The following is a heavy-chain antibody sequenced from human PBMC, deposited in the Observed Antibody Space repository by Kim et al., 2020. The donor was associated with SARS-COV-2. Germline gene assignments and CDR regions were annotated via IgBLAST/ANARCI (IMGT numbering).Heavy chain of an antibody. V-gene: IGHV3-23*01. J-gene: IGHJ5*02. Sequence: GGSLRLSCAASGFTFSSYAMSWVRQAPGKGLEWVSAISGSGGSTYYADSAKGRFTISRDNSKNTLYLQMNSLRAEDTAVYYCGSSSVNNWFDPWGQGTLVTVSS. CDR3: GSSSVNNWFDP. D-gene: IGHD6-6*01. CDR2: ISGSGGST. CDR1: GFTFSSYA.